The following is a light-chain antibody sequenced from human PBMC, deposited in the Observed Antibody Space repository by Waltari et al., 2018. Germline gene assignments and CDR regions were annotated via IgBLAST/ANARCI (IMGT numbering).Light chain of an antibody. CDR2: DVT. J-gene: IGLJ2*01. Sequence: QSALSQPPSASGSPGQSVTISCTGTSSDVGPDNYVSWYQHHPGKAPNLMIYDVTKRPSGFLHRFSGSRSGTTASLTVSGIQAEDEADYFCCSFSGDNSFLFGGGTKLTVL. CDR3: CSFSGDNSFL. CDR1: SSDVGPDNY. V-gene: IGLV2-8*01.